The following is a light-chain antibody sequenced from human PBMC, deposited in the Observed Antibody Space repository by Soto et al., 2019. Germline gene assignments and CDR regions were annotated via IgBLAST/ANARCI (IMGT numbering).Light chain of an antibody. J-gene: IGKJ2*04. CDR1: QSIIRY. V-gene: IGKV1-39*01. Sequence: DIQMTQSPSSLSASVGDSVTITCRASQSIIRYLNWYQQKPGKAPKLLIYGTSSLQSGVPSRFSGCGSGTDFTLTISTLQPEDFATYYCQQTFTTPCSFGQGTKLETK. CDR2: GTS. CDR3: QQTFTTPCS.